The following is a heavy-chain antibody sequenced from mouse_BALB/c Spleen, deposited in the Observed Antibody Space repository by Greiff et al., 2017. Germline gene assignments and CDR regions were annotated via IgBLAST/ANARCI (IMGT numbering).Heavy chain of an antibody. CDR1: GFSLTSYD. CDR2: IWTGGGT. V-gene: IGHV2-9-2*01. D-gene: IGHD1-1*01. J-gene: IGHJ2*01. Sequence: VQLVESGPGLVAPSQSLSITCTVSGFSLTSYDISWIRQPPGKGLEWLGVIWTGGGTNYNSAFMSRLSISKDNSKSQVFLKMNSLQTDDTAIYYCVRDGGYYGSSYGSYFDYWGQGTTLTVSS. CDR3: VRDGGYYGSSYGSYFDY.